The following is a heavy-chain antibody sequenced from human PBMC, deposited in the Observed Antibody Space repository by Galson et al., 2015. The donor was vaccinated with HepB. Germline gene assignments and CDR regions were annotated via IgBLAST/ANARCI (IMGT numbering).Heavy chain of an antibody. D-gene: IGHD6-13*01. CDR1: GDSASSNSAA. CDR2: TYYRSKWYN. V-gene: IGHV6-1*01. CDR3: ARAFSSSTDFDY. J-gene: IGHJ4*02. Sequence: CAISGDSASSNSAAWNWIRQSPSGGLEWLGRTYYRSKWYNDYAVSVKSRITINPDTSKNQFSLQLNSVTPEDTAVYYCARAFSSSTDFDYWGQGTLVTVSS.